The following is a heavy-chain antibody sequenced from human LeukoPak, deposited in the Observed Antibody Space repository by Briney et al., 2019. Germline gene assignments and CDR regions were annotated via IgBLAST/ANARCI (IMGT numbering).Heavy chain of an antibody. Sequence: SQTLSLTCTVSGASIRSGDYYWSWIRQPPGKGLEWIGYIYYSGTYYNPSLKSRVTISVDTSKNQFPLKLSSVTAADTAVYYCALRRDGYNSIDYWGQGTLVTVST. CDR1: GASIRSGDYY. CDR2: IYYSGT. V-gene: IGHV4-30-4*01. CDR3: ALRRDGYNSIDY. D-gene: IGHD5-24*01. J-gene: IGHJ4*02.